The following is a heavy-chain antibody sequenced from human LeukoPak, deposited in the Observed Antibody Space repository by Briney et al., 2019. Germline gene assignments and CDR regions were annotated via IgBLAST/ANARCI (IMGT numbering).Heavy chain of an antibody. CDR3: ARKGPEHLPTYFDH. CDR2: IWPSGST. D-gene: IGHD2-21*01. Sequence: PSETLSLTCTVSGGSISSGSYYWSWIRQPAGKGLEWIGYIWPSGSTNYNPSLSGRVAISLDKSRNHFTLMVTAVTAADTAFYYCARKGPEHLPTYFDHWGRGILVTVSS. CDR1: GGSISSGSYY. J-gene: IGHJ4*02. V-gene: IGHV4-61*10.